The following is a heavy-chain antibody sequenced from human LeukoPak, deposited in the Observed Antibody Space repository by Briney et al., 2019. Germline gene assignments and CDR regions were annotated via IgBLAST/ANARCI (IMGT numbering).Heavy chain of an antibody. V-gene: IGHV1-46*03. CDR3: TRSAIVGAPGDFDY. D-gene: IGHD1-26*01. CDR1: GYTFTSYY. CDR2: INPSGSNA. J-gene: IGHJ4*02. Sequence: ASVKVSCKASGYTFTSYYMHWVRQAPGQGLEWMGIINPSGSNAVYAQTFQGRFTMTRGTSTSTIYMEMSSLRSEDTAVYFCTRSAIVGAPGDFDYWGQGTLVTVSS.